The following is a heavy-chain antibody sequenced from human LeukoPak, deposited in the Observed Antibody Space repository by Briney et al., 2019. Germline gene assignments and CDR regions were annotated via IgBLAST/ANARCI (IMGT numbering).Heavy chain of an antibody. Sequence: GGSLRLSCAASGFTFFSYEMNWVRQAPGKGLEWVSYISTSGSAIYYADSVKGRFTISRDNAKNSLYLQMNSLRAEDTAVYYCARHTYGYSFYYYMDVWGKGTTVTISS. CDR1: GFTFFSYE. CDR3: ARHTYGYSFYYYMDV. CDR2: ISTSGSAI. J-gene: IGHJ6*03. D-gene: IGHD5-18*01. V-gene: IGHV3-48*03.